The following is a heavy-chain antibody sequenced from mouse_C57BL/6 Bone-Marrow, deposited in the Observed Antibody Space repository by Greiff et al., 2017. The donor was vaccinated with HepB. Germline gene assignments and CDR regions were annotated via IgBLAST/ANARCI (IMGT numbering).Heavy chain of an antibody. CDR2: IWSGGST. CDR3: ARKGRRRGYYYAMDY. J-gene: IGHJ4*01. V-gene: IGHV2-2*01. D-gene: IGHD2-12*01. CDR1: GFSLTSYG. Sequence: QVQLKESGPGLVQPSQRLSITCTVSGFSLTSYGVHWVRQSPGKGLEWLGVIWSGGSTDYNAAFISRLSISKDNSKSQVFFKMNSLQADDTAIYYCARKGRRRGYYYAMDYWGQGTSVTVSS.